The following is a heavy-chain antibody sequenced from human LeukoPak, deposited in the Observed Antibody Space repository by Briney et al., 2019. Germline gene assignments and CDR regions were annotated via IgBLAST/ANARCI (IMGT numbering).Heavy chain of an antibody. D-gene: IGHD3-10*01. CDR3: ARALWFGEYYFDY. CDR1: GYTFTGYY. Sequence: GASVKVSCKASGYTFTGYYMHWVRQAPGQGLERMGWINPNSGGTNYAQKFQGRVTMTRDTSISTAYMELSRLRSDDTAVYYCARALWFGEYYFDYWGQGTLVTVSS. CDR2: INPNSGGT. J-gene: IGHJ4*02. V-gene: IGHV1-2*02.